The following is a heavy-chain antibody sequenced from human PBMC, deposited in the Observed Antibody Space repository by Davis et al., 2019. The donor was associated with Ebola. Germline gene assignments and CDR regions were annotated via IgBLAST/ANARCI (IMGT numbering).Heavy chain of an antibody. CDR2: INAGNGNT. V-gene: IGHV1-3*01. CDR1: GYTFTSYG. D-gene: IGHD3-22*01. Sequence: ASVKVSCKASGYTFTSYGISWVRQAPGQRLEWMGWINAGNGNTTYSQKFQGRVTITRDTSASTAYMELSSLRSEDTAVYYCARDLSPVTMIVVVIDTGMDVWGQGTTVTVSS. CDR3: ARDLSPVTMIVVVIDTGMDV. J-gene: IGHJ6*02.